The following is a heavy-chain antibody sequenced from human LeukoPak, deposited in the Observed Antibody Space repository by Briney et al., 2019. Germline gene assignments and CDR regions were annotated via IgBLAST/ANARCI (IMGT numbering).Heavy chain of an antibody. V-gene: IGHV3-23*01. Sequence: GGSLRLSCAVSGFSFRSYAMNWVRQAPGKGLEWVSAITADGGSTHYTTSVKGRFIISRDTPKNTLSLQMNSLRAEDTAVYYCAKDGLERHLFDYWGQGTLVTVSS. CDR1: GFSFRSYA. CDR2: ITADGGST. J-gene: IGHJ4*02. CDR3: AKDGLERHLFDY. D-gene: IGHD1-1*01.